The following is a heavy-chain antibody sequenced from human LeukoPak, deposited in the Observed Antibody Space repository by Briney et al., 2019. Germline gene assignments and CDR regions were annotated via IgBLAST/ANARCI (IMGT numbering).Heavy chain of an antibody. CDR3: AGATNGDDAFDI. CDR2: IYYSGST. CDR1: GGSISSSSYY. D-gene: IGHD2-8*01. Sequence: PSETLSLTCTVSGGSISSSSYYWGWIRQPPGKGLEWIGSIYYSGSTYYNPSLKSRVTISVDTSKNQFSLKLSSVTAADTAVYYCAGATNGDDAFDIWGQGTMVTVSS. J-gene: IGHJ3*02. V-gene: IGHV4-39*07.